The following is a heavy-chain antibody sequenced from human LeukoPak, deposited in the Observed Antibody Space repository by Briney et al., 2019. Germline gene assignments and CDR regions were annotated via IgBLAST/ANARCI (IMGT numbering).Heavy chain of an antibody. CDR1: GFTVSSSY. V-gene: IGHV3-66*01. J-gene: IGHJ1*01. CDR3: ARDRGGSYLQGYFLH. Sequence: PGGSLRLSCAASGFTVSSSYMSWVRQAPGKGLELVSVLYPGGSTYIADFVKGRFSISRDNSNNTLNLQMNSLRVEDTAVYYCARDRGGSYLQGYFLHWGQGSLVIVSS. D-gene: IGHD1-26*01. CDR2: LYPGGST.